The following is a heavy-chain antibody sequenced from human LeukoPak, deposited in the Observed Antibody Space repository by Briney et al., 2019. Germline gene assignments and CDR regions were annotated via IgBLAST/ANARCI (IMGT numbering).Heavy chain of an antibody. CDR3: AKRPGGSLFSPFDP. CDR1: GFTFSTDA. V-gene: IGHV3-23*01. CDR2: IIGSGGST. D-gene: IGHD4-23*01. J-gene: IGHJ5*02. Sequence: GRSLRLSYPASGFTFSTDAMSWVRHPAGEWLGWLSAIIGSGGSTYYAESVKGRFTISRDNSKNTLYLQMNSLRAEDTAVYYCAKRPGGSLFSPFDPWGQGTLVSVSS.